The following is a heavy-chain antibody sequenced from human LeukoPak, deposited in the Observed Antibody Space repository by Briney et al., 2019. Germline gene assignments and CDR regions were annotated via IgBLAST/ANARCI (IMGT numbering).Heavy chain of an antibody. D-gene: IGHD6-13*01. V-gene: IGHV3-48*01. CDR3: VRDRPVAAADY. CDR1: GFTFSDYD. Sequence: PGGSLRLSCEVSGFTFSDYDMNWVRQAPGKGLEWVSFIRHTSTPRYYADSVKGRFIISRDNARNSLYLQMNSLRVEDTAMYYCVRDRPVAAADYWGQGTLVTVSS. CDR2: IRHTSTPR. J-gene: IGHJ4*02.